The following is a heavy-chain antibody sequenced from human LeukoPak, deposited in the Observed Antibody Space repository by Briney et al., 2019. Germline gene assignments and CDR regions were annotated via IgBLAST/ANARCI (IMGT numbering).Heavy chain of an antibody. V-gene: IGHV3-9*01. CDR3: AKDKAPYYYYMDV. J-gene: IGHJ6*03. Sequence: PGGSLRLSCVASGFTFDDYAMHWVRQAPGKGLEWVSGISWNSGSIGYADSVKGRFTISRDNAKNSLYLQMNSLRAEDTALYYCAKDKAPYYYYMDVWGKGTTVTVSS. CDR2: ISWNSGSI. CDR1: GFTFDDYA.